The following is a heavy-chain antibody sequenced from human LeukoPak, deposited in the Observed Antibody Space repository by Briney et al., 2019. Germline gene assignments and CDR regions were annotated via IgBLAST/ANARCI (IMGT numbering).Heavy chain of an antibody. CDR3: AGESIQLWKGGHNWFDP. D-gene: IGHD5-18*01. CDR2: IWYDGSNK. J-gene: IGHJ5*02. CDR1: GFTFSSYG. V-gene: IGHV3-33*01. Sequence: GGSLRLSCAASGFTFSSYGMHWVRQAPGKGLEWVAVIWYDGSNKYYADSVKGRFTISRDNSKNTLYLQMSSLRAEDTAVYYCAGESIQLWKGGHNWFDPWGQGTLVTVSS.